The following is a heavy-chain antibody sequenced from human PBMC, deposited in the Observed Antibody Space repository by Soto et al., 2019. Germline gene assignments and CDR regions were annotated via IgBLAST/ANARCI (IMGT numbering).Heavy chain of an antibody. J-gene: IGHJ5*02. D-gene: IGHD6-13*01. CDR3: ARRKGRIAAAGSNWFDP. Sequence: QVQLQQWGAGLLKPSETLSLTCAVYGGSFSGYYWSWIRQPPGKGLEWIGEINHSGSTNYNPSLKSRVTISVDPSKNQFSLKLRSVTAADTAGYYCARRKGRIAAAGSNWFDPWGQGTLVTVSS. CDR2: INHSGST. CDR1: GGSFSGYY. V-gene: IGHV4-34*01.